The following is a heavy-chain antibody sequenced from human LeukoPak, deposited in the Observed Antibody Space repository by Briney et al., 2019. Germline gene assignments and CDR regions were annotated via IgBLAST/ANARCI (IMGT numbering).Heavy chain of an antibody. CDR3: ARADCSSTSCFLFDY. CDR1: GYTFTSYY. J-gene: IGHJ4*02. CDR2: INPSGGGT. V-gene: IGHV1-46*01. D-gene: IGHD2-2*01. Sequence: ASVKVSCKASGYTFTSYYMHWVRQAPGQGLEWMGIINPSGGGTSYAQKFQGRVTMTRDTSTSTVYMELSSLRSEDTAVYYCARADCSSTSCFLFDYWGQGTLVTVSS.